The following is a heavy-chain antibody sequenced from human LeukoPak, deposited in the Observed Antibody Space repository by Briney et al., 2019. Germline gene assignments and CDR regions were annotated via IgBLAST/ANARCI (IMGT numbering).Heavy chain of an antibody. D-gene: IGHD3-3*01. CDR2: TYYSGSP. CDR3: ARGGDFWSGYYNAFDI. CDR1: SDSLCSYY. V-gene: IGHV4-59*08. J-gene: IGHJ3*02. Sequence: SETLSLTCTLSSDSLCSYYGSWIRQPPGGGREWIGYTYYSGSPTFNSSLKGRVTISVDTSKTQFSLKLSSVTAADTAVYYCARGGDFWSGYYNAFDIWGQGKMVTVSS.